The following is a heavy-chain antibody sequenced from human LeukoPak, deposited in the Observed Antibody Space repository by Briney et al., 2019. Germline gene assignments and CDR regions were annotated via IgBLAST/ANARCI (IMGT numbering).Heavy chain of an antibody. Sequence: SETLSLTCTVSGGSISSYYWSWIRQPPGKGLEWIGSIYHSGSTYYNPSLKSRVTISVDTSKNQFSLKLSSVTAADTAVYYCARHGNYDILTGRFFDYWGQGTLVTVSS. CDR2: IYHSGST. CDR1: GGSISSYY. D-gene: IGHD3-9*01. J-gene: IGHJ4*02. CDR3: ARHGNYDILTGRFFDY. V-gene: IGHV4-59*08.